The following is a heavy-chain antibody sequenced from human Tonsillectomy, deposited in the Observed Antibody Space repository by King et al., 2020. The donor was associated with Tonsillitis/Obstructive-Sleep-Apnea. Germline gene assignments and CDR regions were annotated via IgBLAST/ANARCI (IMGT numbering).Heavy chain of an antibody. CDR3: LSCAGIDD. Sequence: VQLVESGAEVKKSGASVKVSCKASGYTFTNYYIHWVRQAPGQGLEWMGWINPNSGDTAYAQNFQGRVTMTRDTSITTAYMDLSRLRSDDTAVYYCLSCAGIDDWGQGTPVTVSS. J-gene: IGHJ4*01. CDR1: GYTFTNYY. V-gene: IGHV1-2*02. D-gene: IGHD2-15*01. CDR2: INPNSGDT.